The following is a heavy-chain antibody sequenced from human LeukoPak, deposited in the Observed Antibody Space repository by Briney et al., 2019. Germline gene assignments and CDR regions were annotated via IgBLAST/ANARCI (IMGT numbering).Heavy chain of an antibody. D-gene: IGHD4-4*01. CDR2: ISYDGSNK. V-gene: IGHV3-30-3*01. Sequence: GGSLRLSCAASGFTFSSYAMHWGRQAPGKGLEWVAVISYDGSNKYYADSVKGRFTISRGNSKNTLYLQMNSLRAEDTAVYYCARDYTLDYWGQGTLVTVSS. CDR1: GFTFSSYA. CDR3: ARDYTLDY. J-gene: IGHJ4*02.